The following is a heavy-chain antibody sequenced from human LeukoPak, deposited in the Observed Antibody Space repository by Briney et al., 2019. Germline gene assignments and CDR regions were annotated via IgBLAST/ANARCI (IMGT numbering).Heavy chain of an antibody. J-gene: IGHJ4*02. Sequence: SETLSLTCAVSGYSISSGYYWGWIRPPPGKGLEWIGRIYHSGSTYYNPSLKSRVTISVDTSKNQFSLKLSSVTAADTAVYYCAREVLLWFGELSQFDYWGQGTLVTVSS. D-gene: IGHD3-10*01. CDR1: GYSISSGYY. CDR3: AREVLLWFGELSQFDY. CDR2: IYHSGST. V-gene: IGHV4-38-2*02.